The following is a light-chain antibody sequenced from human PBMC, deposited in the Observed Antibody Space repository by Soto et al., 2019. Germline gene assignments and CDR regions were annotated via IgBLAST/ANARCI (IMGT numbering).Light chain of an antibody. J-gene: IGKJ1*01. V-gene: IGKV1-5*01. CDR2: DAS. CDR1: QTISVS. CDR3: QQYDKYST. Sequence: IQMTQSPSTLSASVGDTVTITCRASQTISVSLAWYQQKPGKAPNLLIYDASTLQGGVPSRFSGSGSGTEFTLTVTXLQPEDFATYFCQQYDKYSTFGHGTKVDTK.